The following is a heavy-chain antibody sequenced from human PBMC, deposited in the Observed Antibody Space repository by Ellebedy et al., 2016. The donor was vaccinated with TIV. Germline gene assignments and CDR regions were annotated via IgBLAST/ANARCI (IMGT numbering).Heavy chain of an antibody. Sequence: PGGSLRLSCATSGFAFSSYAMSWVRQAPGKGLEWVSAISDNGVITKYADSVKGRFTISRDNSKNTLYLQMNSLRAEDTAVYYCARGGVVGPYGMDVWGQGTTVTVSS. J-gene: IGHJ6*02. V-gene: IGHV3-23*01. CDR1: GFAFSSYA. CDR2: ISDNGVIT. CDR3: ARGGVVGPYGMDV. D-gene: IGHD1-26*01.